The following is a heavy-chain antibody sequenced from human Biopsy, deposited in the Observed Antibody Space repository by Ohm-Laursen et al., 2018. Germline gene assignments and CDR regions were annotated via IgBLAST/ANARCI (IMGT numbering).Heavy chain of an antibody. CDR2: IYSGGNT. V-gene: IGHV4-61*01. CDR3: ARGRRTSGWPYFDN. CDR1: GDSLTSGPEN. D-gene: IGHD6-19*01. J-gene: IGHJ4*02. Sequence: SDTLSLTCTVSGDSLTSGPENWSWIRQSPGQGLEYIGFIYSGGNTNYSPSLKNRVTMSVDTSKNQLYLKLYSVTAADTAVYYCARGRRTSGWPYFDNWGQGALVIVSP.